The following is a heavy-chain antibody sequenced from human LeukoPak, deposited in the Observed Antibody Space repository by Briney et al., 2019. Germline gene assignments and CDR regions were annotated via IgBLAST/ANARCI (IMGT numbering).Heavy chain of an antibody. Sequence: ASVKVSCKASGYIFTGYYMHWVRQAPGQGLEWMGWINPNSGGTNYAQKFQGRVTMTRDTSITTACMELSRLRSDDTAVYYCATISRNDSFDIWGQGTMVTVSS. V-gene: IGHV1-2*02. J-gene: IGHJ3*02. CDR1: GYIFTGYY. CDR2: INPNSGGT. CDR3: ATISRNDSFDI. D-gene: IGHD1-14*01.